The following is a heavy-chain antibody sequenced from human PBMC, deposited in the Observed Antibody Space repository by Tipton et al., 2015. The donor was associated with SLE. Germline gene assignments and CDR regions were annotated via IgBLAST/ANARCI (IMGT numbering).Heavy chain of an antibody. CDR2: FYHSGST. V-gene: IGHV4-39*07. J-gene: IGHJ2*01. CDR3: ARTAGRSVKLWYFDL. Sequence: PGLVKPSETLSLTCTVSGGSISSSGYDWGWIRQPPGKGLEWIGSFYHSGSTYYNPSLKSRVTMSIDTSKNQFSLKLSSVTDVDTAVYYCARTAGRSVKLWYFDLWGRGTLVTVSS. D-gene: IGHD5-18*01. CDR1: GGSISSSGYD.